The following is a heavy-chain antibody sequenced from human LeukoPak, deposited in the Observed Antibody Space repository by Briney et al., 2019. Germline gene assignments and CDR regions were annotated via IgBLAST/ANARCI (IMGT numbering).Heavy chain of an antibody. D-gene: IGHD3-3*01. CDR2: IYYSGST. CDR1: GDSFRSYY. CDR3: ARGRNLEWFDY. Sequence: PSETLSLTCTVSGDSFRSYYWSWIRQPPGKGLEWTGYIYYSGSTNYNPSPKSRVTISVDTSKNQFSLKLNSVTAADTAVYYCARGRNLEWFDYWGQGTLVTVSS. J-gene: IGHJ5*01. V-gene: IGHV4-59*01.